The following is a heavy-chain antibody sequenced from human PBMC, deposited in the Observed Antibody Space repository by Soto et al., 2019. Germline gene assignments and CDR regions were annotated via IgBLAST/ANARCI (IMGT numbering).Heavy chain of an antibody. D-gene: IGHD2-15*01. V-gene: IGHV5-10-1*01. CDR1: GYSFTSYW. J-gene: IGHJ6*04. CDR3: ARHRDGVVVAATKVYYYGMDV. Sequence: RGESLKISCKGSGYSFTSYWISWVRQMPGKGLEWMGRIDPSDSYTNYSPSFQGHVTISADKSISTAYLQRSSLKASDTARYYCARHRDGVVVAATKVYYYGMDVWGKGTTVTVSS. CDR2: IDPSDSYT.